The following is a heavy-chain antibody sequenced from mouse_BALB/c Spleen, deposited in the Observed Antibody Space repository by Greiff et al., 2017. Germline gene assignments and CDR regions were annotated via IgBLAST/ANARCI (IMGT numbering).Heavy chain of an antibody. Sequence: VQLQQSGAELVRPGTSVKISCKASGYTFTNYWLGWVKQRPGHGLEWIGDIYPGGGYTNYNEKFKGKATLTADTSSSTAYMQLSSLTSEDSAVYFCASLLGRYYFDYWGQGTTLTVSS. CDR3: ASLLGRYYFDY. D-gene: IGHD4-1*01. V-gene: IGHV1-63*02. CDR2: IYPGGGYT. J-gene: IGHJ2*01. CDR1: GYTFTNYW.